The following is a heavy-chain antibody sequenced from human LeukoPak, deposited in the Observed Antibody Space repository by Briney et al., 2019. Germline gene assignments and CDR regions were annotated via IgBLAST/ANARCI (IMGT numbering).Heavy chain of an antibody. Sequence: GGSLGLSXAASGFTFNDQYIDWVRQAPGKGLEWVGRSRNKADSYATEYATSVKGRFTISREDSKTSLYLQMNSLRTEDTAVYYCASPSDSGAYSAFYYWGQGTLVTVFS. V-gene: IGHV3-72*01. CDR3: ASPSDSGAYSAFYY. D-gene: IGHD1-26*01. CDR2: SRNKADSYAT. J-gene: IGHJ4*02. CDR1: GFTFNDQY.